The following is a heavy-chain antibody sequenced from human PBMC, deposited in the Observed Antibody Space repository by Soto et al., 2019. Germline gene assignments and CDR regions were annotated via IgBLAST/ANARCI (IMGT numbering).Heavy chain of an antibody. D-gene: IGHD1-1*01. CDR2: ISVYNGYT. CDR1: GYTFTTYG. CDR3: ASVLASTGTTPLDY. Sequence: QVQLVQSGAEVKKPGASVKVSCKASGYTFTTYGISWVRQAPGQGLEWMGWISVYNGYTNYAQKLQGRVTMTTDTSTSICYMELRSLRSDDTAVYYCASVLASTGTTPLDYWGQGTLVTVSS. J-gene: IGHJ4*02. V-gene: IGHV1-18*01.